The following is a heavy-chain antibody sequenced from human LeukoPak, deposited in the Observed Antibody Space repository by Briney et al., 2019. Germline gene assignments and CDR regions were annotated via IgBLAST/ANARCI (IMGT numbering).Heavy chain of an antibody. J-gene: IGHJ4*02. Sequence: GGSLRLSCAASGFNVSTIYMSWVRQAPGKGLEWVSVIYSGGSTYYADSVKGRFTISRDDSKNTLYLQMSSLRAEDTAVYYCARDISGPYDSWGQGTLVTVSS. D-gene: IGHD2-15*01. CDR1: GFNVSTIY. CDR2: IYSGGST. CDR3: ARDISGPYDS. V-gene: IGHV3-53*01.